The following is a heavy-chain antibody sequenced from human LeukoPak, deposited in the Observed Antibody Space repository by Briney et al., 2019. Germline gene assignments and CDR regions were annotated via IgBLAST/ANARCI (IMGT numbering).Heavy chain of an antibody. V-gene: IGHV3-21*01. J-gene: IGHJ4*02. D-gene: IGHD3-10*01. Sequence: GGSLRPSCAASGFTFSSYSMNWVRQAPGKGLEWVSSISSSSSYIYYADSVKGRFTISRDNAKNSLYLQMNSLRAEDTAVYYCARSSYYYGSGRGDYWGQGTLVTVSS. CDR1: GFTFSSYS. CDR2: ISSSSSYI. CDR3: ARSSYYYGSGRGDY.